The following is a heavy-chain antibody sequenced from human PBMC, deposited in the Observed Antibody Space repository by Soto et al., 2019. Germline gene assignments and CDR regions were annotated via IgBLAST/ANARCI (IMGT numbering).Heavy chain of an antibody. Sequence: GASVKVSCKASGYTFTGYYMHWVRQAPGQGLEWMGWINPNSGGTNYAQKFQGWVTMTRDTSISTAYMELSRLRSDDTAVYYCARDPRYCSSTSCSYYMDVWGKGTTVTVSS. D-gene: IGHD2-2*01. J-gene: IGHJ6*03. CDR3: ARDPRYCSSTSCSYYMDV. CDR2: INPNSGGT. CDR1: GYTFTGYY. V-gene: IGHV1-2*04.